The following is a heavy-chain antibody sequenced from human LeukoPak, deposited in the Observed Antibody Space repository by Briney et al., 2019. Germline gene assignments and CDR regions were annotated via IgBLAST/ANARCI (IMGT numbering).Heavy chain of an antibody. D-gene: IGHD5-24*01. CDR1: GFTFSNYW. CDR2: ISNSGSTM. V-gene: IGHV3-48*04. J-gene: IGHJ5*02. CDR3: ARTGDGYNSVFALGLDP. Sequence: PGGSLRLSCTASGFTFSNYWMNWVRQAPGKGLEWVSYISNSGSTMYYAVSVKGRFTISRDNAKNLMSLQMSSLRVEDTAVYYCARTGDGYNSVFALGLDPWGQGTLVTVSS.